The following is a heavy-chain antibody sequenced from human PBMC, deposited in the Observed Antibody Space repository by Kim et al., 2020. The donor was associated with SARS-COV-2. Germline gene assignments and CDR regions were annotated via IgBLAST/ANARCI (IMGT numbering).Heavy chain of an antibody. Sequence: SVKVSCKASGGTFSRYAISWVRQAPGQGLEWMGRIIPILGIANYAQKFQCRVTITADKSTSTAYMELSSLRSEDTAVYYCAGYDFWSGQNTNYYYVLDVWGQGTTVTVSS. D-gene: IGHD3-3*01. V-gene: IGHV1-69*04. J-gene: IGHJ6*02. CDR3: AGYDFWSGQNTNYYYVLDV. CDR2: IIPILGIA. CDR1: GGTFSRYA.